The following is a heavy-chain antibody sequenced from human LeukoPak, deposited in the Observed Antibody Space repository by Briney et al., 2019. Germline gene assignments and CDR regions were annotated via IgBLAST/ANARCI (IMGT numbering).Heavy chain of an antibody. CDR1: GYTFTSYG. J-gene: IGHJ4*02. CDR2: ISAYNGNT. V-gene: IGHV1-18*01. Sequence: ASVKVSCKASGYTFTSYGISWVRQAPGQGLEWMGWISAYNGNTNYAQKLQGRVTMTTDTSTSTAYMEQRSLRSDDTAVYYCARVLGYCSSTSCYDFDYWGQGTLVTVSS. D-gene: IGHD2-2*01. CDR3: ARVLGYCSSTSCYDFDY.